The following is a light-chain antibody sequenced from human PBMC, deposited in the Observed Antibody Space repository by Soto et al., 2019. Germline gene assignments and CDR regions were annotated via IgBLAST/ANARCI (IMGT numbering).Light chain of an antibody. Sequence: QSALTQPPAATESPGQSVTISCTETSNDVGGYNYVSWYQQHPGKAPKLMIYEVNKRPSGVPDRFSGSKSGNTASLTVSGLQAEDEADYYCSSFAVSNSFVFGTGTKVTVL. CDR3: SSFAVSNSFV. CDR2: EVN. CDR1: SNDVGGYNY. V-gene: IGLV2-8*01. J-gene: IGLJ1*01.